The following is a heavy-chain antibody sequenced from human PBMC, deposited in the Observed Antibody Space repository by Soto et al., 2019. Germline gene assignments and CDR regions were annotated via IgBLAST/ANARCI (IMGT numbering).Heavy chain of an antibody. J-gene: IGHJ5*02. CDR2: IYHSGST. CDR3: ARGVLDWFDP. CDR1: GGSISSGGYS. Sequence: ASETLSLTCAVSGGSISSGGYSWSWIRQPPGKGLEWIGYIYHSGSTYYNPSLKSRVTISVDRSKNQFSLKLSSVTAADTAVYYCARGVLDWFDPWGQGTLVTVSS. V-gene: IGHV4-30-2*01. D-gene: IGHD3-3*02.